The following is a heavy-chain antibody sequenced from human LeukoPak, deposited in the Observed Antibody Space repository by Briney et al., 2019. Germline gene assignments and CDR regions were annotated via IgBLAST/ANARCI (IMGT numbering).Heavy chain of an antibody. V-gene: IGHV3-53*01. J-gene: IGHJ4*02. CDR3: ARGVEPLAANTLAY. CDR1: GFNFDDYA. CDR2: LYSDGNT. D-gene: IGHD1-14*01. Sequence: GGSLRLSCAVSGFNFDDYAIHWVRHGPGKGLEWVSVLYSDGNTKYADSVQGRFTISRDNSKNTLYLEMNSLSPDDTAVYYCARGVEPLAANTLAYWGQGTLVTVSS.